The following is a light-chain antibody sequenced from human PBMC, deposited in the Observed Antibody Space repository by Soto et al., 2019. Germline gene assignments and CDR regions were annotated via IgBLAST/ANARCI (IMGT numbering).Light chain of an antibody. CDR2: RAS. CDR1: QSVSSN. Sequence: EIVMAQSPATLPVSPGERASLSCRASQSVSSNLAWYQQKPGQAPRLLIYRASTRATGIPARFSGSGSGTEFTLTISSLQSEDFAVYWCQQYNNWPITFGQGTRL. CDR3: QQYNNWPIT. V-gene: IGKV3-15*01. J-gene: IGKJ5*01.